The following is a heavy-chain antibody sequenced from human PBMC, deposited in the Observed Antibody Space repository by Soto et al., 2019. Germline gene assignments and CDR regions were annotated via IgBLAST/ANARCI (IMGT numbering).Heavy chain of an antibody. CDR1: EDTFSIYT. V-gene: IGHV1-69*02. J-gene: IGHJ4*01. Sequence: SVKVSCKTSEDTFSIYTLSWVRQAPGQGLVWMGRVLPFLDVTTYSQRFQGRVTITADRSTTTAYMELSSLTFEDTAVYYCARDRKHSNWPNFDSWG. D-gene: IGHD6-13*01. CDR3: ARDRKHSNWPNFDS. CDR2: VLPFLDVT.